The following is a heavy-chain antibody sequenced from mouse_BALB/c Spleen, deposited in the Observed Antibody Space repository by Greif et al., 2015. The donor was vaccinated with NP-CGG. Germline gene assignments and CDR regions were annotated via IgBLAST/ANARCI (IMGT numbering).Heavy chain of an antibody. D-gene: IGHD2-1*01. CDR1: GYTFTSYV. CDR2: INPYNDGT. Sequence: VQLQQSGPELVRPGASVKMSCKASGYTFTSYVMHWVKQKPGQGLEWIGYINPYNDGTKYNEKFKGKATLTSDKSSSTAYMELSSLTSEDSAVYYCARDGNYVWYFDVWGAGTTVTVSS. J-gene: IGHJ1*01. CDR3: ARDGNYVWYFDV. V-gene: IGHV1-14*01.